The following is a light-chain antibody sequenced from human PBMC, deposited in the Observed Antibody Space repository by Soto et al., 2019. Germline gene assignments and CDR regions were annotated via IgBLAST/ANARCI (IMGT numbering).Light chain of an antibody. CDR3: QHYNSYSEA. CDR2: KAS. V-gene: IGKV1-5*03. CDR1: ESISKS. Sequence: DIQMTQAPSTLSASIGDRVTITCRASESISKSLAWYQQKPGEAPKPLIYKASTLKSGVPSRFSGSGSGTEFTLTISSLQPDDFATYYCQHYNSYSEAFGQGTKVDI. J-gene: IGKJ1*01.